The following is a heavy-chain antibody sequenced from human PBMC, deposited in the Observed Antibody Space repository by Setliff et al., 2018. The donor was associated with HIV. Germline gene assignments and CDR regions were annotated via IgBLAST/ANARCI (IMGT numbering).Heavy chain of an antibody. Sequence: PSETLSLTCSVSGGSISSHYWSWIRQPPGKGLEWIGYIYYSGSTNSNPSLKSRVSMSVDTSKNQFSLKLTSVTAADSAVYFCAKAAPGSIPGFPEYFHHWGQGTLVTVSS. CDR2: IYYSGST. CDR1: GGSISSHY. D-gene: IGHD2-15*01. J-gene: IGHJ1*01. V-gene: IGHV4-59*11. CDR3: AKAAPGSIPGFPEYFHH.